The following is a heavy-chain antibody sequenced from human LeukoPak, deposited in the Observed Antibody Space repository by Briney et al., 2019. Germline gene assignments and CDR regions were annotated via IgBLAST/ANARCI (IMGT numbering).Heavy chain of an antibody. CDR1: GGTFSSYA. V-gene: IGHV1-69*06. J-gene: IGHJ5*02. D-gene: IGHD1-26*01. CDR3: ATVRQSGGSYLNWFDP. Sequence: ASVKVSCKASGGTFSSYAISWVRQAPGQGLEWMGGIIPIFGTANYAQKFQGRVTMTEDTSTDTAYMELSSLRSEDTAVYYCATVRQSGGSYLNWFDPWGQGTLVTVSS. CDR2: IIPIFGTA.